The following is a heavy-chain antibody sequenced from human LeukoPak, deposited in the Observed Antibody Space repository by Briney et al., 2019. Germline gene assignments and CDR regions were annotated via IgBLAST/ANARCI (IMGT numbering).Heavy chain of an antibody. J-gene: IGHJ4*02. CDR1: GFTFSSYS. CDR2: ISSSCSTI. CDR3: ARALPSITMVRGVIPPFDY. D-gene: IGHD3-10*01. V-gene: IGHV3-48*01. Sequence: GGSLRLSCAASGFTFSSYSMNWVRQAPGKGLEWVSYISSSCSTIYYADSVKGRFTISRDNAKNSLYLQMNSLRAEDTAVYYCARALPSITMVRGVIPPFDYWGQGTLVTVSS.